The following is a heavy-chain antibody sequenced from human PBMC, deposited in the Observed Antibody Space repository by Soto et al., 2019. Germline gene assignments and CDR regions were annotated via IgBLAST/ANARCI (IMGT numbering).Heavy chain of an antibody. CDR1: GFTFSSYA. J-gene: IGHJ5*02. D-gene: IGHD6-19*01. CDR3: AKVRSSGWYNPCFDP. Sequence: GALRLSCAASGFTFSSYAMSWVRQAPGKGLEWVSAISGSGGSTYYADSVKGRFTISRDNSKNTLYLQMNSLRAEDTAVYYCAKVRSSGWYNPCFDPWGQGTLVTVSS. V-gene: IGHV3-23*01. CDR2: ISGSGGST.